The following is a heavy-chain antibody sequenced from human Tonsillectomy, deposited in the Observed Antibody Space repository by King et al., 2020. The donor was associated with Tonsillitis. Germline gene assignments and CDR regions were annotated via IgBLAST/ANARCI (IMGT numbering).Heavy chain of an antibody. CDR1: GFTFSSYG. V-gene: IGHV3-30*02. D-gene: IGHD1-1*01. CDR3: AKDGAQLGF. Sequence: VQLVESGGGVVQPGGSLRLSCAASGFTFSSYGMHWVRQAPGKGLEWVAFIQYDGTNKYYADSVKGRFTISRDNSKNTLYLQMNSLRAEDTAVYYCAKDGAQLGFWGQGTLVTVSS. CDR2: IQYDGTNK. J-gene: IGHJ4*02.